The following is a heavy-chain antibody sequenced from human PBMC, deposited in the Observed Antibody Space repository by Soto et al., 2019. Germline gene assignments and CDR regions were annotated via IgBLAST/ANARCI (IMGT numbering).Heavy chain of an antibody. CDR2: TYYRSKWYN. V-gene: IGHV6-1*01. J-gene: IGHJ6*02. Sequence: SQTLSLTCAISGDSVSSNSAAWNWIRQSPSRGLEWLGRTYYRSKWYNDYAVSVKSRITINPDTSKNQFSLQLNSVTPEDTAVYYCARVGLIAAAGSDYYYGMDVWGQGTTVTVSS. CDR1: GDSVSSNSAA. CDR3: ARVGLIAAAGSDYYYGMDV. D-gene: IGHD6-13*01.